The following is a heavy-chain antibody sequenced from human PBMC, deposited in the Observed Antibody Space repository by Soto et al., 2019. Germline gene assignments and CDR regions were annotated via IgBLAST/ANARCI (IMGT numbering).Heavy chain of an antibody. Sequence: EVQLLESGGDLVQPGGSLRLSCSASGFTFRLYAMTWVRQAPGKGLEWVSRISASGLDTYYADSVKGRFTISRDNSKNTLSLQMNALRVDETAVYYCAVDRWDVTGARWGQGALVAVSA. CDR1: GFTFRLYA. V-gene: IGHV3-23*01. CDR2: ISASGLDT. D-gene: IGHD1-26*01. J-gene: IGHJ4*02. CDR3: AVDRWDVTGAR.